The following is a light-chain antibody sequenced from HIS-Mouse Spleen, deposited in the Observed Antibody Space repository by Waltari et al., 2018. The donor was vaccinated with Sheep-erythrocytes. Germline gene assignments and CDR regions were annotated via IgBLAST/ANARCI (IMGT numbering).Light chain of an antibody. J-gene: IGLJ2*01. CDR1: SLRSYY. CDR3: NSRDSSGNHLGVV. V-gene: IGLV3-19*01. Sequence: SSELTQDPAVSVALGQTVRITCQGESLRSYYTSWFQQKPGQAPVLVIYGKNNRPSGIPDRFSGSSSGNIASLTITGAQAEDEADFYCNSRDSSGNHLGVVFGGGTKLTVL. CDR2: GKN.